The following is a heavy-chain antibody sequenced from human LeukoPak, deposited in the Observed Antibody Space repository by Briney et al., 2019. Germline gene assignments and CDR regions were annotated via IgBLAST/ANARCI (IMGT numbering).Heavy chain of an antibody. CDR2: ISGSGGNT. V-gene: IGHV3-23*01. J-gene: IGHJ4*02. CDR1: GFTFSSYA. D-gene: IGHD1-14*01. CDR3: AKGGNHYRYFDY. Sequence: PGGSLRLSCADSGFTFSSYAMSWVRQAPGKGLEWVSGISGSGGNTYYADSVKGRFTISRDNSKNTLYLQMNSLRAEDTAVYYCAKGGNHYRYFDYWGQGTLVTVSS.